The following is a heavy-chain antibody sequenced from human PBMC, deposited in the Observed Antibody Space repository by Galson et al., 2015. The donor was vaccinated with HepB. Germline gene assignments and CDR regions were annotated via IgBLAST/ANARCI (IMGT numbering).Heavy chain of an antibody. CDR3: AKTINVIRGGKAYGMDV. D-gene: IGHD3-10*01. V-gene: IGHV3-23*01. Sequence: SLRLSCAASGVTFSSYVTRWVRQAPGKGLEWVSSISGSGGSTDYANSVKGRFTISRDNLKNTLFLQMNSLRAEDTAVYFCAKTINVIRGGKAYGMDVWGQGTTVTVS. CDR1: GVTFSSYV. J-gene: IGHJ6*02. CDR2: ISGSGGST.